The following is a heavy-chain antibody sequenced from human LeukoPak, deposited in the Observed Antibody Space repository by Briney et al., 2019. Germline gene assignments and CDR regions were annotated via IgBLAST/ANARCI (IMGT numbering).Heavy chain of an antibody. V-gene: IGHV3-72*01. Sequence: PGGSLRLSCAASGFTFSSYWMSWVRQAPGKGLEWVGRTRNKANSYTTEYAASVKGRFTISRDDSKNSLYLQMNSLKTEDTAVYYCARVGATLGRHAFDIWGQGTMVTVSS. J-gene: IGHJ3*02. CDR1: GFTFSSYW. D-gene: IGHD1-26*01. CDR3: ARVGATLGRHAFDI. CDR2: TRNKANSYTT.